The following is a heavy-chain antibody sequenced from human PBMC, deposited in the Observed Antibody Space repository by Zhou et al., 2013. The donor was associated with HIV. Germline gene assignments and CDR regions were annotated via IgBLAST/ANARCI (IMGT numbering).Heavy chain of an antibody. CDR2: INPNSGAT. CDR1: GYTFTGDY. D-gene: IGHD2-15*01. V-gene: IGHV1-2*02. CDR3: ARDGYCSGGSCYSIGVYYYGMDV. Sequence: QVQLVQSGAEVKKPGASMKVSCKASGYTFTGDYIHWVRLAPGQGLEWMGYINPNSGATNYAQRFQGRVTMTRDASINTTYMELSRLRSDDTAVYYCARDGYCSGGSCYSIGVYYYGMDVWGQGTTVTVSS. J-gene: IGHJ6*02.